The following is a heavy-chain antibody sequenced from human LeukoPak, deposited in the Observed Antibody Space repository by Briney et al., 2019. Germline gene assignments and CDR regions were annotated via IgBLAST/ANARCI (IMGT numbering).Heavy chain of an antibody. CDR2: INPNSGTT. J-gene: IGHJ4*02. V-gene: IGHV1-2*02. CDR1: GYTFTDYC. D-gene: IGHD3-3*01. CDR3: ARGGLRSGLSS. Sequence: ASVKVSCKASGYTFTDYCVGWVRQAPGQGLEWMGWINPNSGTTNYGQKFQGRVTMTRDTSISAAYMELSELTSDDTAVYYCARGGLRSGLSSWGQGTQVTVSS.